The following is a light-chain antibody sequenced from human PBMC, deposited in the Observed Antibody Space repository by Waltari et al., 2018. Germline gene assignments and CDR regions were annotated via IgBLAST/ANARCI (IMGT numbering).Light chain of an antibody. Sequence: EIVLTQSPGTLSLSPGERATLSCRASQSVSKYLAWYQQKPGQAPRLLIYDASIRATGIPDRFSGSGCGTDFSLTISSLEPEDFAVYYCQKYGTLPATFGQGTKVQ. CDR2: DAS. CDR1: QSVSKY. J-gene: IGKJ1*01. V-gene: IGKV3-20*01. CDR3: QKYGTLPAT.